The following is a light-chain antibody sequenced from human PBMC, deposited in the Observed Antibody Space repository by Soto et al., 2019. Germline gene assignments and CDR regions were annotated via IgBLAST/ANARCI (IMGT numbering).Light chain of an antibody. V-gene: IGKV3-11*01. CDR1: QSFSSY. CDR3: QQRSNWPLT. Sequence: EIVLTQSQATRSLSPGERATLSCRAIQSFSSYLAWYQQKPGQAPRLLIYDASNRATGIPARFSGSGSGTDFTLTISSLEPEEFAVYYCQQRSNWPLTFGGGTKVEIK. CDR2: DAS. J-gene: IGKJ4*01.